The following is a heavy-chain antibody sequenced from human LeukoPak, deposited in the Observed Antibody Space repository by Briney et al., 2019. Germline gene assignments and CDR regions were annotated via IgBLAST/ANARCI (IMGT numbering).Heavy chain of an antibody. CDR2: ISPYNGDT. CDR3: ARGPSFSNSLTYYDFFMDL. V-gene: IGHV1-18*01. D-gene: IGHD4-23*01. CDR1: GYTFTTYG. J-gene: IGHJ6*04. Sequence: SVKVSCKASGYTFTTYGISWVRQAPGQGLEWVGWISPYNGDTNYAQKLQGRVTMTTETSTSTAYMELRSLRADDTAVYCCARGPSFSNSLTYYDFFMDLCAKGTAVTVSS.